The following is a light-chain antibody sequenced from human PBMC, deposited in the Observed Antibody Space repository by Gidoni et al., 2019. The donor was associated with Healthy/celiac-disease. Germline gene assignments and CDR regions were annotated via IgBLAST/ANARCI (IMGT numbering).Light chain of an antibody. CDR2: WGS. Sequence: IVMTQSTLSLPVTPGEPASISCRSSQSLLHSNGYNYVNWYLQKPGQPPQLLIYWGSNRAAGVPDRFSGRGSGTDFTLKISRVEAEDVGVYYCMQALQTPRTFGQGTKLEIK. CDR1: QSLLHSNGYNY. CDR3: MQALQTPRT. V-gene: IGKV2-28*01. J-gene: IGKJ2*01.